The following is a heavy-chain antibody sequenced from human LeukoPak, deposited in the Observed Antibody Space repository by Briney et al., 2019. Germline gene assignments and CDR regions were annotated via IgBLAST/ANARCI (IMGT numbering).Heavy chain of an antibody. D-gene: IGHD1/OR15-1a*01. J-gene: IGHJ4*02. CDR2: ISGHGGSIGDRT. CDR1: GFTVSSNS. V-gene: IGHV3-23*01. Sequence: GGSLRLSCTVSGFTVSSNSMSWVRQAPGEELEWVSGISGHGGSIGDRTFYADSVKGRFTISRDNSRNTLYLQMNSLRVEDTAVYYCAKGPRAQEHSTHRFDNWGRGTLVTVSS. CDR3: AKGPRAQEHSTHRFDN.